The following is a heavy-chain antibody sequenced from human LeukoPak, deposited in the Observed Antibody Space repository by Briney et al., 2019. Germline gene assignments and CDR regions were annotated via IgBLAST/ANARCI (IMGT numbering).Heavy chain of an antibody. D-gene: IGHD5-12*01. J-gene: IGHJ4*02. Sequence: PGGSLRLSCAVSGFTFSSYWMTWVRQAPGKGLEWVANIKEDGSVIYYVDSVKGRFTISRDNTKNALYLQMNSLRADDTAVYFCARDSTWRLDYWGQGTLITVSS. CDR3: ARDSTWRLDY. V-gene: IGHV3-7*03. CDR1: GFTFSSYW. CDR2: IKEDGSVI.